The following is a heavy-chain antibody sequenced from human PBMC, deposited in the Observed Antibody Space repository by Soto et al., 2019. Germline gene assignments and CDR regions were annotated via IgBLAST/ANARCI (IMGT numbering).Heavy chain of an antibody. J-gene: IGHJ4*02. CDR3: ARDRRLYYFDY. D-gene: IGHD2-15*01. Sequence: AASVKGRFTISRDNSKNTLYLQMNSLRAEDTAVYYCARDRRLYYFDYWGQGTLVTVSS. V-gene: IGHV3-30*07.